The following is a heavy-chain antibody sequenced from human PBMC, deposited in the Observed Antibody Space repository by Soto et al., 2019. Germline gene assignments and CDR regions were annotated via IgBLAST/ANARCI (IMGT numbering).Heavy chain of an antibody. D-gene: IGHD3-3*01. CDR1: GYTFTSYG. CDR2: ISAYNGNT. Sequence: ASVKVSCKASGYTFTSYGISWVRQAPGQGLEWMGWISAYNGNTNYAQKLQGRVTMTTDTSTSTAYMELRSLRSDDTAVYYCARGPDTYYDFWSGYFGPSSDYWGQGTLVTVSS. J-gene: IGHJ4*02. CDR3: ARGPDTYYDFWSGYFGPSSDY. V-gene: IGHV1-18*01.